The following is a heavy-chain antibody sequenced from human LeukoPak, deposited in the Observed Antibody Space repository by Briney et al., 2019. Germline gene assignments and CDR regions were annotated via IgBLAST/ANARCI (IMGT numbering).Heavy chain of an antibody. D-gene: IGHD2-2*01. CDR1: GVTFSSYW. J-gene: IGHJ4*02. V-gene: IGHV3-7*01. CDR2: IKQDGSEK. CDR3: ARSTAGFDY. Sequence: PGGSLRLSCAASGVTFSSYWMSWVRQAPGKGLEWVANIKQDGSEKYYVDSVKGRFTISRDNAKNALYLQMNSLRVEDTAVYYCARSTAGFDYWGQGTLVTVSS.